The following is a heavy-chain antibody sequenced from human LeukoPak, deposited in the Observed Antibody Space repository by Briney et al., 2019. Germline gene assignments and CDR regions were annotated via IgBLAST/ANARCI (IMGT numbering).Heavy chain of an antibody. CDR1: GFAFSNYW. CDR2: IRGDESRK. J-gene: IGHJ4*02. D-gene: IGHD3-3*01. CDR3: ARDRITIFGVVGSDY. Sequence: GGSLRLSCAASGFAFSNYWMTWLRQAPGKGLEWVANIRGDESRKYYLDSVTGRFTISRDNAKNSLYLQMNSLRAEDTAVYYCARDRITIFGVVGSDYWGQGTLVTVSS. V-gene: IGHV3-7*01.